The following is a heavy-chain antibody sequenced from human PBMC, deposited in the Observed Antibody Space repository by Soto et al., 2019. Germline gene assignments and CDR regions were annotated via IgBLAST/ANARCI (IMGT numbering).Heavy chain of an antibody. V-gene: IGHV5-10-1*01. D-gene: IGHD2-21*01. J-gene: IGHJ5*02. CDR3: ARHDGGELNWFGR. CDR2: IDPSDSYT. CDR1: GYSFTSYF. Sequence: PGESLKISCKGSGYSFTSYFISWVRQMPGKGLEWMGRIDPSDSYTNYSPSFQGHVTLSADKSISTAYLQWSSLKASDTAMHYCARHDGGELNWFGRWGQGTLVTVSS.